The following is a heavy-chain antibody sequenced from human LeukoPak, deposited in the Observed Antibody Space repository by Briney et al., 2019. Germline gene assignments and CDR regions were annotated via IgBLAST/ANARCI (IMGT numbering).Heavy chain of an antibody. Sequence: GGSLRLSCAASGFTFSSYSMSWVRQAPGKGLEWVSSISASGGSTNYADSVKGRFTISRDDSKNTVYLQMNSLRAEDTAVYYCAKVMKGSERLTMVRGVIIKTAGLYYMDVWGKGTTVTVSS. J-gene: IGHJ6*03. D-gene: IGHD3-10*01. CDR3: AKVMKGSERLTMVRGVIIKTAGLYYMDV. CDR2: ISASGGST. V-gene: IGHV3-23*01. CDR1: GFTFSSYS.